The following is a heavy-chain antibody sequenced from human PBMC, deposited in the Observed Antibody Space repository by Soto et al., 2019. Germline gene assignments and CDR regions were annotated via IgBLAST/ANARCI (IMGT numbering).Heavy chain of an antibody. Sequence: ASVKVSCKASGYSFTGYYIHWVRQAPGQGLEWMGWINPYRGATNYAQNFQGMVTLTSDTSISTASMDLTSLTPDDTAVYYCARGDYGTGGYPFPYFDYWGQGPLVTVSS. V-gene: IGHV1-2*02. CDR1: GYSFTGYY. J-gene: IGHJ4*02. CDR2: INPYRGAT. D-gene: IGHD2-8*02. CDR3: ARGDYGTGGYPFPYFDY.